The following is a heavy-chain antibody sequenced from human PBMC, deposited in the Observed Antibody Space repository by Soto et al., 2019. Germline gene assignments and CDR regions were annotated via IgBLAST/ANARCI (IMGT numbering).Heavy chain of an antibody. CDR1: GRAFKIDD. CDR2: MNPNTGHS. Sequence: SVKGARKGAGRAFKIDDGGLGLQSYGQGLEWLGWMNPNTGHSVPSWKFQGRVTLSSNASATTTFMELTNLRSDDTAVYYCATTVIIPDLVDSWGQGTLVTVSS. D-gene: IGHD4-17*01. J-gene: IGHJ4*02. CDR3: ATTVIIPDLVDS. V-gene: IGHV1-8*01.